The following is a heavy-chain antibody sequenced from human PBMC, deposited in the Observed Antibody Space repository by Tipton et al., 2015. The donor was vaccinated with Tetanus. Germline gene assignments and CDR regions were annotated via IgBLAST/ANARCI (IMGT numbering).Heavy chain of an antibody. CDR3: ARVPRYCSGGSCFSDAFDI. D-gene: IGHD2-15*01. CDR1: GFTFSSSW. CDR2: IKQDGSDK. V-gene: IGHV3-7*03. Sequence: GSLRLSCAASGFTFSSSWMVWVRQAPGKGLEWVANIKQDGSDKYSVDSVKGRFTFSRDNAKNSLYLQMNSLRAEDTAVYYCARVPRYCSGGSCFSDAFDIWGQGTMVTVSS. J-gene: IGHJ3*02.